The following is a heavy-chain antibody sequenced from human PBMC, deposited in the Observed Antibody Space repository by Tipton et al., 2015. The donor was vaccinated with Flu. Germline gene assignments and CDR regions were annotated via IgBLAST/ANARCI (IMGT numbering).Heavy chain of an antibody. V-gene: IGHV3-53*01. Sequence: QLVQSGGGLIQPGGSLRLSCAASGFTVSSNSVIWVRRAPGKGLEWVSIIYAGGATYYADSVKGRFTISRDNSKNTVYLQINSLRAEDTAVYYCARRDYSNYVSEPKNWFDPWGQGTLVAVSS. D-gene: IGHD4-11*01. J-gene: IGHJ5*02. CDR2: IYAGGAT. CDR1: GFTVSSNS. CDR3: ARRDYSNYVSEPKNWFDP.